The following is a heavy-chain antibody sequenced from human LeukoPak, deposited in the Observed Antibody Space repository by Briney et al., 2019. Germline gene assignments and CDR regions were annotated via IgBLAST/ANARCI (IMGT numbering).Heavy chain of an antibody. Sequence: GGSLRLSCVTSGFTFNSYGMSLVRQAPGKGLEWVSAISGSGGSTYYADSVKGRFTISRDNSKNTLYLQMNSLRAEDTAVYYCAKYYGVPYWGQGTLVTVSS. V-gene: IGHV3-23*01. CDR1: GFTFNSYG. CDR3: AKYYGVPY. J-gene: IGHJ4*02. CDR2: ISGSGGST. D-gene: IGHD4-17*01.